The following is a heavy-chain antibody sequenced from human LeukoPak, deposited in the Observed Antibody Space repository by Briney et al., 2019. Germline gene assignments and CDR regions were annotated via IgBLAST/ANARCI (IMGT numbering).Heavy chain of an antibody. CDR1: GFTFSSYW. Sequence: PGGSLRLSCAASGFTFSSYWMSWVRQAPGKGLEWVANMKQDGSEKYYVDSVKGRFTISRDNAKNSLYLQMNSLRAEDTAVYYCARDGVLYYYGMDVWGQGTTVTVSS. CDR2: MKQDGSEK. D-gene: IGHD3-3*01. CDR3: ARDGVLYYYGMDV. J-gene: IGHJ6*02. V-gene: IGHV3-7*01.